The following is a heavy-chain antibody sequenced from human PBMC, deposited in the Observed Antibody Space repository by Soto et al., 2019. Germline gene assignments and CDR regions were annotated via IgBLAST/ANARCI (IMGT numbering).Heavy chain of an antibody. Sequence: QITLKESGPTLVKPTQTLTLTCTLSGFTVTTTGVGVGWIRQPPGKALEWLALVSWDDDKRYRPSLKSRLTITKDTSKNQVVLTMTNVDPVDTATYPCAHCNVAGSYQYYFQFWGQGALVTVSS. D-gene: IGHD1-26*01. V-gene: IGHV2-5*02. CDR2: VSWDDDK. CDR3: AHCNVAGSYQYYFQF. J-gene: IGHJ4*02. CDR1: GFTVTTTGVG.